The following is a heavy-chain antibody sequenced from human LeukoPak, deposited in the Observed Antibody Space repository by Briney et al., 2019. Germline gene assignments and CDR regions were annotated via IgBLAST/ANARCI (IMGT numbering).Heavy chain of an antibody. CDR1: GGSFSGYY. CDR2: INHSGST. CDR3: ARGPGYCSSTSCYRGMFVY. J-gene: IGHJ4*02. D-gene: IGHD2-2*02. V-gene: IGHV4-34*01. Sequence: SETLSLTCAVYGGSFSGYYWSWIRQPPGKGLGWIGEINHSGSTNYNPSLKSRVTISVDTSKNQFSLKLSSVTAADTAVYYCARGPGYCSSTSCYRGMFVYWGQGTLVTVSS.